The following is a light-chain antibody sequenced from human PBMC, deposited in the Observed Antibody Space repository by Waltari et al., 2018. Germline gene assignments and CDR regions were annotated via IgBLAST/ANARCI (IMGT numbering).Light chain of an antibody. Sequence: EIVLTQSPANLTLSPGERATLSCRASQSVSNYLDLYQQKPGQAPRLRIYDASSRATGILARFSGSGSGTDFTLTISSLDPEDFTVYYCQQRSNWPRTCGHGTKVEIK. J-gene: IGKJ1*01. CDR1: QSVSNY. CDR2: DAS. V-gene: IGKV3-11*01. CDR3: QQRSNWPRT.